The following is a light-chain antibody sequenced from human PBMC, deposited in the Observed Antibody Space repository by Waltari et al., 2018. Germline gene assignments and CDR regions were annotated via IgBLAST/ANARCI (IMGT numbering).Light chain of an antibody. CDR1: TSDVGNYDL. Sequence: QSALTQPASVSGSPGQTLTISCTGTTSDVGNYDLFAWSQQHPGKAPRLLICEVIKRPSGVSSRFSGSKSGNTASLTISGLQAEDEADYYCCSYAGRGTYVFGSGTKVTV. V-gene: IGLV2-23*02. J-gene: IGLJ1*01. CDR3: CSYAGRGTYV. CDR2: EVI.